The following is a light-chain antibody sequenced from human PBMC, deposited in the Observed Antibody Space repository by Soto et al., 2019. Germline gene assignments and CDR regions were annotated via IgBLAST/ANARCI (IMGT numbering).Light chain of an antibody. CDR3: LQDYNSPRT. CDR2: EAS. CDR1: QGIGHD. J-gene: IGKJ1*01. V-gene: IGKV1-6*01. Sequence: AIQMTQSPSSLSASVGDRVTITCRASQGIGHDLGWYQQKPGKAPKLLIYEASILQTGVPSRFSGSGSGTDFTLTISSLQPEDFATYYCLQDYNSPRTFGQGNRVEV.